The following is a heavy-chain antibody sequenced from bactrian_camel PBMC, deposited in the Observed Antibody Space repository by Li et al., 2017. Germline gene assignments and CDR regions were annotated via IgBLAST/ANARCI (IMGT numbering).Heavy chain of an antibody. Sequence: QVQLVESGRGSVQAGGSLRLSCTASGYTYNMGWFRQPPGKERKGVACARSDGRTSYADSVKGRFTISQDKGKNTVYLLMNSLKPDDSGTYYCAYESGTTPDLCRRRGPGGYFGQGTQVTVS. CDR1: GYTYN. J-gene: IGHJ4*01. D-gene: IGHD7*01. CDR2: ARSDGRT. V-gene: IGHV3S63*01.